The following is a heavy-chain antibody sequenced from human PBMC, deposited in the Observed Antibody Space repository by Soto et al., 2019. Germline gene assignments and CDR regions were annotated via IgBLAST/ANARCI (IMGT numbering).Heavy chain of an antibody. V-gene: IGHV3-64D*06. CDR3: VKQAHGLDGVAFDY. CDR2: VSTSGRST. D-gene: IGHD2-15*01. J-gene: IGHJ4*02. Sequence: EVQLVESGGGLVQQGGSLRLSCSASGFIFSESTIYWVRQVPGKGLEAISAVSTSGRSTYYADSVKDRFTISRDNSKNSLFLQMGRLRPEDTAIYYCVKQAHGLDGVAFDYWGQGTQVTVAS. CDR1: GFIFSEST.